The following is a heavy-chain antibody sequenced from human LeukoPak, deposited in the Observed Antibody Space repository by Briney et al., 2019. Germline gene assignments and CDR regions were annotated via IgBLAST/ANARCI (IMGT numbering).Heavy chain of an antibody. V-gene: IGHV3-33*01. D-gene: IGHD3-9*01. CDR1: GFTFSSYG. CDR3: AGEYYDILTGSQRDAFDI. Sequence: PGGSLRLSCAASGFTFSSYGMHWVRQAPGKGLEWVAVIWYDGGNKYYADSVKGRFTISRDNSKNTLYLQMNSLRAEDTAVYYCAGEYYDILTGSQRDAFDIWGQGTMVTVSS. CDR2: IWYDGGNK. J-gene: IGHJ3*02.